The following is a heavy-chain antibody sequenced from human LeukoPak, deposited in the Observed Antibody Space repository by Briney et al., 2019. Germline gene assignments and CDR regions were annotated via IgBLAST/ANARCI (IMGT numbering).Heavy chain of an antibody. CDR1: GGSFSGYY. D-gene: IGHD6-19*01. CDR3: ARDTTPYSSGWYDY. V-gene: IGHV4-34*01. Sequence: SETLSLTCAVYGGSFSGYYWSWIRQPPGKGLEWIEENNHSEGNNYNPSLKSRVTISVDTSKNQFSLKLSSVTAADTAVYCCARDTTPYSSGWYDYWGQGTLVTVSS. J-gene: IGHJ4*02. CDR2: NNHSEGN.